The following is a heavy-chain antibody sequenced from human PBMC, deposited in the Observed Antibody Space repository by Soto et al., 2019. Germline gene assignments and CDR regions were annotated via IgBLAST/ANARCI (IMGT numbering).Heavy chain of an antibody. V-gene: IGHV2-5*02. CDR2: IYWDDDK. CDR1: GFSLSTSGVG. J-gene: IGHJ5*02. D-gene: IGHD3-10*01. CDR3: VHRPTSYCSGSYYYP. Sequence: QITLKESGPPLVKPTQTLTLTCTFSGFSLSTSGVGVGWIRQPPGKDLEWLALIYWDDDKRYSPSPKTRLTTTKDTSKSQVVLTMTNMDPVHTATYYCVHRPTSYCSGSYYYPWVQGTLVTVSS.